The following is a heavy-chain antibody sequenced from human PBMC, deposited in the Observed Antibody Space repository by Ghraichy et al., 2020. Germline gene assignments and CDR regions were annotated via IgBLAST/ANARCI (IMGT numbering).Heavy chain of an antibody. CDR3: ATGYCSGGSCTAYYGMDV. J-gene: IGHJ6*02. CDR1: GYTLTELS. D-gene: IGHD2-15*01. Sequence: ASVKVSCKVSGYTLTELSMHWVRQAPGKGLEWMGGFDPEDGETIYAQKFQGRVTMTEDTSTDTAYMELSSLRSEDTAVYYCATGYCSGGSCTAYYGMDVWGQGTTVTVSS. CDR2: FDPEDGET. V-gene: IGHV1-24*01.